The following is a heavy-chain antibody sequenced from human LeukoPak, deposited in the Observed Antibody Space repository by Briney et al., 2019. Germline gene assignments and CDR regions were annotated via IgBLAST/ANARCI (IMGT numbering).Heavy chain of an antibody. CDR1: GFTFSSYA. V-gene: IGHV3-64*01. CDR3: ARADGDGFDP. D-gene: IGHD4-17*01. Sequence: PGGSLRLSCAASGFTFSSYAMHWVRQAPGKGLEYVSAISSNGGSTYYANSVKGRFTISRDNSKNTLYLQMGSLRAEDMAVYYCARADGDGFDPWGQGTLVTVSS. CDR2: ISSNGGST. J-gene: IGHJ5*02.